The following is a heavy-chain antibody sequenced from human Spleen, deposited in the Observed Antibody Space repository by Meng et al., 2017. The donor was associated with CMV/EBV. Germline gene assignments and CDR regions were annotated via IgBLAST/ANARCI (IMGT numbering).Heavy chain of an antibody. CDR2: IFYSGST. V-gene: IGHV4-34*09. J-gene: IGHJ4*02. CDR3: ARGGGYSGYDAPFDY. D-gene: IGHD5-12*01. Sequence: SETLSLTCAVYGGSFSGYYWSWIRQPPGKGLEWIGYIFYSGSTSYNPSLKSRLIISVDTSKNQFSLNLTSVTAADTAVYYCARGGGYSGYDAPFDYWGQGALVTVSS. CDR1: GGSFSGYY.